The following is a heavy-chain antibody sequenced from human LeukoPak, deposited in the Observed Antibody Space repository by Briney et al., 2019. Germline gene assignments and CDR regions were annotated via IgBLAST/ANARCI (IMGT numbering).Heavy chain of an antibody. CDR2: INPSGGST. V-gene: IGHV1-46*01. CDR1: GYTFTSYY. Sequence: ASVTVSFTASGYTFTSYYMHWVRQAPGQRLEWMGVINPSGGSTSYAQKFQGRVTMTRDTSTSTVYMELSSLRSEDTAAYYCASEVDTAMVTEDYWGQGTLVTVSS. J-gene: IGHJ4*02. CDR3: ASEVDTAMVTEDY. D-gene: IGHD5-18*01.